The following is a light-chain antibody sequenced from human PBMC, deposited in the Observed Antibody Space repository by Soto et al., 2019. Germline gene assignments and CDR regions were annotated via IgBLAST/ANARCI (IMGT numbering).Light chain of an antibody. CDR1: SSDVGGYKY. CDR2: EVS. CDR3: TSYTTSSTRV. J-gene: IGLJ1*01. V-gene: IGLV2-14*01. Sequence: QSALTQPASVSGSPGQSITISCTGTSSDVGGYKYVSWYQQHPDKAPKLIIFEVSNRPSGVSNRFSGSKSGNTASLIISGLQAEDEADYYCTSYTTSSTRVFGTGTKLTVL.